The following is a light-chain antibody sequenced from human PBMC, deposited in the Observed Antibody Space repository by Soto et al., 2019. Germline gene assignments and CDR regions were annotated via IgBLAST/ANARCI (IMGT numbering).Light chain of an antibody. Sequence: EIALAPAPAPLSLSLGERATPSRTARQSVRISLAWYQQKPGQAPRLLIYDASNRATGVPARFSGSGSGTDFTLTVSSLEPEDFALYYCQQRSNWPPEITFGQGTRLET. CDR3: QQRSNWPPEIT. CDR2: DAS. J-gene: IGKJ5*01. CDR1: QSVRIS. V-gene: IGKV3-11*01.